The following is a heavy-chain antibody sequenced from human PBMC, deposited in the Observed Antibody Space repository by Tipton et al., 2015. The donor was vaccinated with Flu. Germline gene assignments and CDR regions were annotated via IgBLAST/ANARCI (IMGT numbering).Heavy chain of an antibody. J-gene: IGHJ4*02. V-gene: IGHV1-2*06. D-gene: IGHD3-3*01. CDR3: ARDGGPMSGPADY. CDR2: INPNSGGT. CDR1: GYTFTGYY. Sequence: QSGPEVKKPGASVKVSCKASGYTFTGYYMHWVRQAPGQGLEWMGRINPNSGGTNYAQKFQGRVTMTRDTSISTAYMELSRLRSDDTAVYYCARDGGPMSGPADYWGQGTLVTVSS.